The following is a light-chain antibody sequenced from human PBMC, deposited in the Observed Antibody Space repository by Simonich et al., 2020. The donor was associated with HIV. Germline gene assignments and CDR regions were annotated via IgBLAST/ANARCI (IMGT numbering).Light chain of an antibody. CDR2: DVT. CDR1: SSDVGGYMY. CDR3: SSYTTGSTLV. V-gene: IGLV2-14*03. Sequence: QSALTQPASVSGSPGQSITLSCTGTSSDVGGYMYVSWYQQHPGKAPQLMIYDVTKRPSGVSNRFSGSKSGNTASLTISGLQAEDEADYYCSSYTTGSTLVFGGGTKLTVL. J-gene: IGLJ3*02.